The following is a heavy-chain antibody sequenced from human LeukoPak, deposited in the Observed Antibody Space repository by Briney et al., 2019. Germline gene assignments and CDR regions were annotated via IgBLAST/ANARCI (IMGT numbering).Heavy chain of an antibody. CDR3: ARGGKLFENYYYYYGMDV. V-gene: IGHV1-69*04. CDR1: GGTFSSYA. Sequence: SVKVSCKASGGTFSSYAIGWVRQAPGQGLEWMGRIIPIFGIANYAQKFQGRVTITADKSTSTAYVELSSLRSEDTAVYYCARGGKLFENYYYYYGMDVWGQGTTVTVSS. J-gene: IGHJ6*02. CDR2: IIPIFGIA. D-gene: IGHD3-10*01.